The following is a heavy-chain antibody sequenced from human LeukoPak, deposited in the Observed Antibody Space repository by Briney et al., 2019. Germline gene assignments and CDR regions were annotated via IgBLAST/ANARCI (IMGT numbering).Heavy chain of an antibody. CDR3: TSLYYYGSGSYYEADY. V-gene: IGHV3-49*04. CDR2: IRSKAYGGTT. J-gene: IGHJ4*02. D-gene: IGHD3-10*01. Sequence: GGSLRLYCTASGFTFGDYAMSWVRQAPGKGLEWVGFIRSKAYGGTTEYAESVKGRFTISRDDSKSIAYLQMNSLKTEDTAVYYCTSLYYYGSGSYYEADYWGQGTLVTVSS. CDR1: GFTFGDYA.